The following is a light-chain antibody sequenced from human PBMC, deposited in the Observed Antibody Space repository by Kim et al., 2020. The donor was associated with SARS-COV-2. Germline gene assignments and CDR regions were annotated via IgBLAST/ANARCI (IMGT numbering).Light chain of an antibody. CDR3: QLWDSSSVV. CDR1: KIGRRT. V-gene: IGLV3-21*04. Sequence: VAPGVTARLTGGGEKIGRRTVHWYQQKPGQAPILVMYYDSERPSGIPERFSGSNSGDTATLTISRVEAGDEADYYCQLWDSSSVVFGGGTQLTVL. CDR2: YDS. J-gene: IGLJ2*01.